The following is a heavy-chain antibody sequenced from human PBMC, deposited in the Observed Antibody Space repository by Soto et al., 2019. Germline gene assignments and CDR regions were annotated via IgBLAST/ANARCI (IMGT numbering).Heavy chain of an antibody. D-gene: IGHD6-19*01. V-gene: IGHV3-30*18. CDR2: VSHDGRNT. CDR3: AKGGRQWLVTSDFNY. CDR1: GFTFSDYA. Sequence: VQLVESGGGVVQPGRSLRLSCAASGFTFSDYAMHWVRQAPGKGLEWVAVVSHDGRNTHYADSVKGRFTISRDSSKNTVPLERTSLRAGDTAVYYFAKGGRQWLVTSDFNYWGQGALVTVSS. J-gene: IGHJ4*02.